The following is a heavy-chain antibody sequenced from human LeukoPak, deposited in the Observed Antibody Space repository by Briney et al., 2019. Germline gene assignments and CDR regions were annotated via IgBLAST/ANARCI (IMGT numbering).Heavy chain of an antibody. V-gene: IGHV4-59*01. J-gene: IGHJ5*02. CDR3: ARGMYDLQLGAWFDP. Sequence: SETLFLTCTVSGGSISGDYWSWIRQPPGKGLEYIGFMYSSGTSNYNPSLKSRVTMSVDTSKFQFSLKLRSVTAADTAVYYCARGMYDLQLGAWFDPWGQGTLVTVSS. CDR1: GGSISGDY. CDR2: MYSSGTS. D-gene: IGHD3-3*01.